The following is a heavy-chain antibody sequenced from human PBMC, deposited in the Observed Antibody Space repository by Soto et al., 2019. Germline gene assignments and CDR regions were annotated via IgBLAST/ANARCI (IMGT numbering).Heavy chain of an antibody. V-gene: IGHV4-39*01. Sequence: QLQLQESGPGLVKPSETLSLTCTVSGGSVSSSNFDWGWVRQSPGKGLEWSGSIYYSGSTYYNPSLESRVTISVDKSKNPFSLKVISVTAADTAVYYCARLEGLATISYYFDYWGQGTLVTVSS. CDR2: IYYSGST. D-gene: IGHD3-9*01. J-gene: IGHJ4*02. CDR3: ARLEGLATISYYFDY. CDR1: GGSVSSSNFD.